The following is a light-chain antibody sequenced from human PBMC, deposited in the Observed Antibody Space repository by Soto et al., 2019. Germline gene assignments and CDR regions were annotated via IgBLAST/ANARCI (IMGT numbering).Light chain of an antibody. Sequence: DIQMTQSPSTLSASVGDRVTITCRASQTISSWLAWYQQKPGKAPKLLIFDAFSLESGVPSRFSGSRSGTEFNLTISSLQPDDYATYYCQQYNSYSPLTFGGGTKVDIK. J-gene: IGKJ4*01. CDR2: DAF. CDR3: QQYNSYSPLT. V-gene: IGKV1-5*01. CDR1: QTISSW.